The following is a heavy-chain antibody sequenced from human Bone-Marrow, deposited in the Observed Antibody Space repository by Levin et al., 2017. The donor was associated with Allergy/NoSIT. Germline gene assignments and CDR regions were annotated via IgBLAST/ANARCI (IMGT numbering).Heavy chain of an antibody. CDR1: GFTFSSYE. CDR3: ARAGMGPSGSDYAGGVY. J-gene: IGHJ4*02. V-gene: IGHV3-48*03. D-gene: IGHD1-26*01. CDR2: ISSSGSTI. Sequence: LSLTCAASGFTFSSYEMNWVRQAPGKGLEWVSYISSSGSTIYYADSVKGRFTISRDNAKNSLYLQMNSLRAEDTAVYYCARAGMGPSGSDYAGGVYWGQGTLVTVSS.